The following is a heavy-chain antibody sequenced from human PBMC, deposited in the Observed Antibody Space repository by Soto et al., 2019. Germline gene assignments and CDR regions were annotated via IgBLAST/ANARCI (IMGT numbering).Heavy chain of an antibody. V-gene: IGHV4-39*01. CDR1: GGSISSSSYY. J-gene: IGHJ4*02. Sequence: QLQLQESGPGLVKPSETLSLTCTVSGGSISSSSYYWGWIRQPPGKGLEWIGSIYYSGSTYHNPSLKSRVTISVDTSKNQFSLKLSSVTAADTAVYYCAILLVGATTGFDYWGQGTLVTVSS. D-gene: IGHD1-26*01. CDR3: AILLVGATTGFDY. CDR2: IYYSGST.